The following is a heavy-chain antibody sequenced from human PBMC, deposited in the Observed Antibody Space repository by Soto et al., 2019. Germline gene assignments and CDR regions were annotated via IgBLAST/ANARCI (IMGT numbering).Heavy chain of an antibody. CDR3: ARSAITLFGVVSIPPHYYSEMDV. J-gene: IGHJ6*02. Sequence: QVQLVQSGAEVKKPGSSVKVSCKASGGTFNRYAISWVRQAPGQGLEWMGGIIPIFGIGNDAQRFQGRVTITADESTGPAYMELSSLRSEDTGVYYCARSAITLFGVVSIPPHYYSEMDVWGQGTTVTVS. D-gene: IGHD3-3*01. V-gene: IGHV1-69*01. CDR2: IIPIFGIG. CDR1: GGTFNRYA.